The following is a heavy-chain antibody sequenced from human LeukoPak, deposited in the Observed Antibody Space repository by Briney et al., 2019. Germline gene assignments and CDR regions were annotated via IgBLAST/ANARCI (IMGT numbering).Heavy chain of an antibody. Sequence: PSETPSLTCTVSGGSITSYYWSWIRQPPGKGLEWIGHVFHSGSTNYNPSLKSRVTISVDTSKNQFSLKLSSVTAADTAVYYCTRPYSSGWYGTFSIWGQGTMVTVSS. D-gene: IGHD6-19*01. V-gene: IGHV4-59*01. CDR3: TRPYSSGWYGTFSI. CDR2: VFHSGST. J-gene: IGHJ3*02. CDR1: GGSITSYY.